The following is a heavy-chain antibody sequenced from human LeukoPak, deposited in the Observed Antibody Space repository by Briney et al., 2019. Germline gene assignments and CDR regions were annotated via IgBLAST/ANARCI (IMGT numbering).Heavy chain of an antibody. V-gene: IGHV4-59*01. D-gene: IGHD3-22*01. J-gene: IGHJ3*02. CDR2: IYYSGST. CDR1: GGSISSYY. Sequence: PSETLSLTCTVSGGSISSYYWSWIRQPPWKGLEWIGYIYYSGSTNYNPSLKSRVTISVDTSKNQFSLKLSSVTAADTAVYYCARASFNYYDSSGYYYPDAFDIWGQGTMVTVSS. CDR3: ARASFNYYDSSGYYYPDAFDI.